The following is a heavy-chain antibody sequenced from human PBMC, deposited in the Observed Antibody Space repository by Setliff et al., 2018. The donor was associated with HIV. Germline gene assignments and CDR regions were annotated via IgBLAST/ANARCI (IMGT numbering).Heavy chain of an antibody. CDR1: GFTFDDYA. D-gene: IGHD3-10*01. J-gene: IGHJ3*02. CDR2: ISWNSGTI. CDR3: ARDFSGLLHDQIDAFNI. V-gene: IGHV3-9*03. Sequence: GGSLRLSCAASGFTFDDYAMHWVRQAPGKGLEWVSSISWNSGTIDYADSVKGRFTISGDNAKNSLYLQMNSLRTEDMALYYCARDFSGLLHDQIDAFNIWGQGTMVTVSS.